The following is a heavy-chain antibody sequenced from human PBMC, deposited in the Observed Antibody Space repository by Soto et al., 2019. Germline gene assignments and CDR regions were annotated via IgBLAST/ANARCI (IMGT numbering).Heavy chain of an antibody. Sequence: GPPRHSKGVSAFTCVGYSVNRVRQPPGKGLEWVSSISSSSSYIYYADSVKCRFTISRDNAKNSLYLQMNRLRAEDTAVYYCARDRGSRSSKRYYYYYGMDVRGQGTTVTVSS. J-gene: IGHJ6*02. CDR2: ISSSSSYI. CDR3: ARDRGSRSSKRYYYYYGMDV. CDR1: AFTCVGYS. V-gene: IGHV3-21*01. D-gene: IGHD6-6*01.